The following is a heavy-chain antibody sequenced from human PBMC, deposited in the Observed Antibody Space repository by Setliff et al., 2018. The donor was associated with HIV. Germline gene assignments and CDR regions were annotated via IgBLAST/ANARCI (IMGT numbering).Heavy chain of an antibody. CDR1: GFTFSDYY. V-gene: IGHV3-11*04. J-gene: IGHJ6*02. CDR2: ISSSGTTI. CDR3: ARQSPCSGGTCYYYYGMDV. Sequence: GGSLRLSCAASGFTFSDYYMSWIRQAPGKGLEWVSYISSSGTTIYYADSVKGRFTISRDNAKNSLYLQMNSLRAEDTAVYYCARQSPCSGGTCYYYYGMDVWGQGTTVTVSS. D-gene: IGHD2-15*01.